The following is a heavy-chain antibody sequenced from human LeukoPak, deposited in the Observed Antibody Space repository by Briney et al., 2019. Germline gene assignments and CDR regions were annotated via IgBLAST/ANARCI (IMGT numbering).Heavy chain of an antibody. CDR3: AKDVRGSTSWYGLDY. CDR2: ISWDGGST. J-gene: IGHJ4*02. CDR1: GFTFDDYA. V-gene: IGHV3-43D*03. Sequence: HPGGSLRLSCAASGFTFDDYAMHWVRQAPGKGLKWVSLISWDGGSTYYADSVKGRFTISRDNSKNSLYLQMNSLRAEDNALYYCAKDVRGSTSWYGLDYWGQGTLVTVSS. D-gene: IGHD6-13*01.